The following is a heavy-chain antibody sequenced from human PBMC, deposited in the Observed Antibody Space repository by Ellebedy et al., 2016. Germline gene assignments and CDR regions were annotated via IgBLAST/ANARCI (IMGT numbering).Heavy chain of an antibody. J-gene: IGHJ5*02. D-gene: IGHD1/OR15-1a*01. CDR2: ISGSGGST. CDR3: ARDLRWLEQFDP. CDR1: GFTFSSYA. V-gene: IGHV3-23*01. Sequence: GGSLRLSXAASGFTFSSYAMSWVRQAPGKGLEWVSAISGSGGSTYYADSVKGRFTISRDNAKNTLYLQMNSLRAEDTAVYYCARDLRWLEQFDPWGQGTLVTVSS.